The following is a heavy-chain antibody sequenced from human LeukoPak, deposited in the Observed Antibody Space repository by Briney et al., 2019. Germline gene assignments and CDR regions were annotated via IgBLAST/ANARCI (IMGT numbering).Heavy chain of an antibody. D-gene: IGHD3-22*01. Sequence: SVKVSCKASGGTFSSYAISWVRQAPGQGLEWMGGIIPIFGTANYAQKFQGRVTITTDESTSTAYMELSSLRSEDTAVYYCGASPYYYDSSGYQNRFDPWGQGTLVTVSS. CDR2: IIPIFGTA. CDR3: GASPYYYDSSGYQNRFDP. J-gene: IGHJ5*02. V-gene: IGHV1-69*05. CDR1: GGTFSSYA.